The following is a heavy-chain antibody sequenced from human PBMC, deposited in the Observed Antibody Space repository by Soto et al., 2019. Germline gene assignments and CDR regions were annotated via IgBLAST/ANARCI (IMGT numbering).Heavy chain of an antibody. Sequence: QVQLQESGPGLVKPSETLSLTCTVSGGSVSSGSYYWSWIRQPPGKGLEWIGYIYYSGSTKYNPSLKSRVTISVDTSKNQFSLKLSSVTAADTAVYYCARAGLGDGSDYWGQGTLVTVS. CDR2: IYYSGST. CDR3: ARAGLGDGSDY. J-gene: IGHJ4*02. D-gene: IGHD1-26*01. V-gene: IGHV4-61*01. CDR1: GGSVSSGSYY.